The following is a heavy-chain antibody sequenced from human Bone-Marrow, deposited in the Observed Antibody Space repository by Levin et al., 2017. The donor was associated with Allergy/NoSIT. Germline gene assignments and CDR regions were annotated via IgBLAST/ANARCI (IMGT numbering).Heavy chain of an antibody. D-gene: IGHD6-19*01. CDR3: ARDRGSVTGRKKKDAYDL. Sequence: GESLKISCAASGFTFSTYAMTWVRQAPGKGLEWVSFISDNGATTYYADSVRGRFTISRDNSKYTLSLQMSSLRADDTAIYYCARDRGSVTGRKKKDAYDLWGQGTMVTVSS. J-gene: IGHJ3*01. V-gene: IGHV3-23*01. CDR1: GFTFSTYA. CDR2: ISDNGATT.